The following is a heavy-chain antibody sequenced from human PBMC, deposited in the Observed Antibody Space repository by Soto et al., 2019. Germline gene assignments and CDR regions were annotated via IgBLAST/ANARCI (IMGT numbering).Heavy chain of an antibody. CDR1: GFTFSSYG. D-gene: IGHD3-22*01. V-gene: IGHV3-30*18. Sequence: PGGSLRLSCAASGFTFSSYGMHWVRQAPGKGLEWVAVISYDGSNKYYADSVKGRFTISRDNSKNTLYLQMNSLRAEDTAVYYCAKALYYYDSSAYYFDYRGQGTLVTVSS. CDR3: AKALYYYDSSAYYFDY. CDR2: ISYDGSNK. J-gene: IGHJ4*02.